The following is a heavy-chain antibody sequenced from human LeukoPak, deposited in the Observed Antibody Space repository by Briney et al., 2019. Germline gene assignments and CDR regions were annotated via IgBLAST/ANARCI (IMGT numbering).Heavy chain of an antibody. CDR2: IYTSGST. CDR1: GGSISSYY. V-gene: IGHV4-4*07. Sequence: SETLSLTCTVSGGSISSYYWSWIRHPAGKGLELIGRIYTSGSTNYNPSLKSRVTISVDTSKNQFSLKLSSVTAADTAVYYCARESMVYGDYVGGWFDPWGQGTLVTVSS. D-gene: IGHD4-17*01. CDR3: ARESMVYGDYVGGWFDP. J-gene: IGHJ5*02.